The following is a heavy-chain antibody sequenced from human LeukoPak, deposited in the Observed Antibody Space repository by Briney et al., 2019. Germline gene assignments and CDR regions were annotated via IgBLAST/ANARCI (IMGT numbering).Heavy chain of an antibody. J-gene: IGHJ4*02. CDR3: ARESVWFGELPTGY. D-gene: IGHD3-10*01. CDR2: IKQDGSEK. V-gene: IGHV3-7*01. CDR1: GFTFSSYA. Sequence: PGGSLRLSCAASGFTFSSYAMSWVRQAPGKGLEWVANIKQDGSEKYYVDSVKGRFTISRDNAKNSLYLQMNSLRAEDTAVYYCARESVWFGELPTGYWGQGTLVTVSS.